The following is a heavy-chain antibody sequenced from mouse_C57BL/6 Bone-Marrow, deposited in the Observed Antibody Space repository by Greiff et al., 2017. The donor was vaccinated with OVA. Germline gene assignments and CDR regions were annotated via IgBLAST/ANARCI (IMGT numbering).Heavy chain of an antibody. J-gene: IGHJ4*01. CDR3: ARSRSFYYAMDY. CDR1: GFTFSSYA. Sequence: EVKLVESGGGLVKPGGSLKLSCAASGFTFSSYAMSWVRQTPEKRLEWVATISDGGSYTYYPDNVKGRFTIARDNAKNNLYLQMSHLKSEDTAMYYCARSRSFYYAMDYWGQGTSVTVSS. D-gene: IGHD1-1*01. CDR2: ISDGGSYT. V-gene: IGHV5-4*03.